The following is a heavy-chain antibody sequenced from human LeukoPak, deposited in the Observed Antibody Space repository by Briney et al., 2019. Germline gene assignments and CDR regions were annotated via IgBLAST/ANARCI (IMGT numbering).Heavy chain of an antibody. D-gene: IGHD3-3*01. CDR1: VGSISNYY. CDR2: VYSTGST. J-gene: IGHJ4*02. V-gene: IGHV4-4*07. Sequence: NPSETLSLTCTVSVGSISNYYWSWIRRPAGKGLEWIGRVYSTGSTNYNPSLQGRVLLSVDKSKNQFSLTLSSLTPAATAVYYGARVGDGVACLDYWGQGTLVTVSS. CDR3: ARVGDGVACLDY.